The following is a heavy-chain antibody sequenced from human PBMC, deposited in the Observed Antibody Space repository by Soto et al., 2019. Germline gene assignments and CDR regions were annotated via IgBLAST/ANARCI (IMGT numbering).Heavy chain of an antibody. V-gene: IGHV4-31*03. CDR1: CGSISSGGYY. Sequence: QVQLQESGPGLVKPSQTLSLTCSVSCGSISSGGYYWRWIRQHPGKGLEWIGYSYYSGTTYYSPCLKSRVTMSVDTSKSRFSLKLSSLTAADTAVYYCAICSSDYDKTFYIWGQVTMVTVSS. CDR3: AICSSDYDKTFYI. D-gene: IGHD3-22*01. J-gene: IGHJ3*02. CDR2: SYYSGTT.